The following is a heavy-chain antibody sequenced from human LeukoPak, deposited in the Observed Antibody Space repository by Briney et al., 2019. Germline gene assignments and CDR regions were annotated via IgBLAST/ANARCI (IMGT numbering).Heavy chain of an antibody. V-gene: IGHV3-23*01. J-gene: IGHJ4*02. CDR3: ARSIPPDF. D-gene: IGHD1-26*01. CDR2: ITSGGRT. CDR1: GFTFTTYA. Sequence: PGGSLRLSCVPSGFTFTTYAMNWVRQAPGKGLEWVSGITSGGRTYYADSVKGRFTISRDSSKNTLYLQMTSLGADDTALYYCARSIPPDFWGQGTLVTVSS.